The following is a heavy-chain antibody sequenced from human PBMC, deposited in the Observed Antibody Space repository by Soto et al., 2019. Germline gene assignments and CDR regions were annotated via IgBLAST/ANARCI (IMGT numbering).Heavy chain of an antibody. CDR3: ARGGVAARPQGWGYYYYGMDV. D-gene: IGHD6-6*01. CDR1: GYTFTGYY. V-gene: IGHV1-2*04. J-gene: IGHJ6*02. CDR2: INPNSGGT. Sequence: QVQLVQSGAEVKKPGASVKVSCKASGYTFTGYYMHWVRQAPGQGLEWMGWINPNSGGTNYAQKFQGWVTMTRDTSISTAYMELSRLRPDDTAVYYCARGGVAARPQGWGYYYYGMDVWGQGTTVTVSS.